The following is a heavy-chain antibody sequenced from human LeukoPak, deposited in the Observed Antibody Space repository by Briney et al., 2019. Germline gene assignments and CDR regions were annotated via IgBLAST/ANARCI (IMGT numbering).Heavy chain of an antibody. CDR3: ARSKPGGYSPLSDYYYGMDV. CDR2: IIPILGIA. J-gene: IGHJ6*02. V-gene: IGHV1-69*10. Sequence: SVKVSCKASGGTFSSYAISWVRQAPGQGLEWMGRIIPILGIANYAQKFQGRVTITADKSTSTAYMELSSLRSEDTAVYYCARSKPGGYSPLSDYYYGMDVWGQGTTVTVSS. CDR1: GGTFSSYA. D-gene: IGHD3-22*01.